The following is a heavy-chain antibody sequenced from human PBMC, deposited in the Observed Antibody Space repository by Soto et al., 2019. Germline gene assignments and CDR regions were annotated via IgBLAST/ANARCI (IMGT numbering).Heavy chain of an antibody. CDR3: AVSIVVVTSADSYYYGMDV. CDR1: GDTFSNYA. V-gene: IGHV1-69*13. CDR2: IIPIFGTA. J-gene: IGHJ6*02. Sequence: ASVKVSCKASGDTFSNYAITWVRQAPGQGLDWMGGIIPIFGTANYAQRFQGTVTISADESTSTAYLELSSLRPEDTAMYYCAVSIVVVTSADSYYYGMDVWGQGTTVTVSS. D-gene: IGHD2-15*01.